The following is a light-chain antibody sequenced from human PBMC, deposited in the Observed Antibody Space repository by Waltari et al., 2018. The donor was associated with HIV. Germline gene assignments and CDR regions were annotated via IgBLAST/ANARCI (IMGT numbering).Light chain of an antibody. CDR3: AAWNDNLSGVV. J-gene: IGLJ2*01. CDR2: RNN. V-gene: IGLV1-47*01. Sequence: QSVLSQPPSASGTPGQRVTISCSGSSSNIGRFYVYWYRQVPGPTPHLLIYRNNQRPSGVPDRFSGSKSGTSASLAISGLRSEDEAYYYCAAWNDNLSGVVFGGGTELTVL. CDR1: SSNIGRFY.